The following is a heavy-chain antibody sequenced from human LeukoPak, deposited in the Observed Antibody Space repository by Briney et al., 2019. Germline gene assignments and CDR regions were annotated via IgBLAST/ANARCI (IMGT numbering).Heavy chain of an antibody. Sequence: SETLSLTCTVSGGSISSYYWSWIRQPPGKGLEWIGYIYYSGSTNYNPSLKSRVTISVDTSKNQFSLKLSSVTAADTAVYYCAREKAGIFFDYWGQGTLVTVSS. J-gene: IGHJ4*02. D-gene: IGHD2-15*01. V-gene: IGHV4-59*12. CDR2: IYYSGST. CDR3: AREKAGIFFDY. CDR1: GGSISSYY.